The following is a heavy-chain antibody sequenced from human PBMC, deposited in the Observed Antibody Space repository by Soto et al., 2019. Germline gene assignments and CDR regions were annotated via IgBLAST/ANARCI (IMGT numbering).Heavy chain of an antibody. CDR1: GVSISSSSYY. D-gene: IGHD2-15*01. J-gene: IGHJ6*02. CDR3: ARHLTYCSAGSCYSDFPYYGMDV. CDR2: IFYSGST. V-gene: IGHV4-39*01. Sequence: AETLSLTCTVSGVSISSSSYYWGWIRQPPGKGLEWIGSIFYSGSTYYNPSLKSRVTISVDTSKNQFSLKLSSVTAADTAVYYCARHLTYCSAGSCYSDFPYYGMDVWGQGTTVTVSS.